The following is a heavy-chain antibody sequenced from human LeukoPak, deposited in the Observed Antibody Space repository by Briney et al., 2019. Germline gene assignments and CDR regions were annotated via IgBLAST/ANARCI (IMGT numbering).Heavy chain of an antibody. D-gene: IGHD1-14*01. CDR1: GGSISSGSYY. CDR3: ARQPGGLFDY. V-gene: IGHV4-61*02. Sequence: SETLSLTCTVSGGSISSGSYYWSWIRQPAGKGLEWTGRIYTSGSTNYNPSLKSRVTISVDTSKNQFSLKLSSVTAADTAVYYCARQPGGLFDYWGQGTLVTVSS. CDR2: IYTSGST. J-gene: IGHJ4*02.